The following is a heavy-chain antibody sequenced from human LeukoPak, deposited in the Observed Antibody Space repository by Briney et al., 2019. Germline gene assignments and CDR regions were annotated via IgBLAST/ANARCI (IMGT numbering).Heavy chain of an antibody. D-gene: IGHD5-18*01. CDR2: RNSDGSST. J-gene: IGHJ5*02. Sequence: HPGGSLGLSCAASGFTFSSYWMHWVRHAPGKGLVWVSRRNSDGSSTSYADSVKGRFTIYRDNAKNTLYLQMNSLRAEDTAVYYCARVLEFGAILDTAMARAWGQGTLVTVSS. CDR3: ARVLEFGAILDTAMARA. V-gene: IGHV3-74*01. CDR1: GFTFSSYW.